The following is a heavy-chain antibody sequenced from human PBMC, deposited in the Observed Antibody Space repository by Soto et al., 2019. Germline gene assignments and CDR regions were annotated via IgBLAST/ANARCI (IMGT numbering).Heavy chain of an antibody. D-gene: IGHD5-12*01. CDR1: GGSFSGYY. CDR2: VKDSGKS. V-gene: IGHV4-34*01. Sequence: QVQLHQWGAGQLRASETLSLTCGVSGGSFSGYYWSWIRQPPGKGLEWIGEVKDSGKSNYNPSLKRRFVISVDTPKNEFSLKMNTVTAADTGVYYCARVRRWLPEEMVDLWGQGALVTVSS. CDR3: ARVRRWLPEEMVDL. J-gene: IGHJ5*02.